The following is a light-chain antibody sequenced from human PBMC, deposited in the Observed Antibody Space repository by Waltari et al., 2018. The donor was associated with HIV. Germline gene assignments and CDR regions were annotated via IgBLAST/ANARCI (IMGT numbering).Light chain of an antibody. CDR1: RSDVCAYNY. V-gene: IGLV2-14*03. CDR3: CSYTTSATRV. J-gene: IGLJ3*02. CDR2: DVS. Sequence: QSALTQPASVSGSPGQSIAISCTGTRSDVCAYNYLARYQQHPGKAPKLVIFDVSNRPSGVSDRFSGSKSGNTASLTISGLQPEDEADYYCCSYTTSATRVFGGGTKLTVL.